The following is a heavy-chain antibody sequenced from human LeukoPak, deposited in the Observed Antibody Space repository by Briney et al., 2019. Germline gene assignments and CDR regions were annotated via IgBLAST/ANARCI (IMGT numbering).Heavy chain of an antibody. V-gene: IGHV1-3*01. D-gene: IGHD3-10*01. J-gene: IGHJ5*02. CDR2: INAGNGNT. Sequence: ASVKVSCKASGYTFTSYAMHWVRQAPGQRLEWMGWINAGNGNTKYSQKFQGRVTITRDTSASTAYMELGSLRSEGTAVYYCARKWFGESPFDPWGQGTLVTVSS. CDR1: GYTFTSYA. CDR3: ARKWFGESPFDP.